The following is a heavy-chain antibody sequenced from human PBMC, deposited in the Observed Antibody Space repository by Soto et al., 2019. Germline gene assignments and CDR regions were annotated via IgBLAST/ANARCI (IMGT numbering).Heavy chain of an antibody. CDR2: IYYSGST. CDR3: ARDRSMYYYDSSGYYWGVFYGAFDI. Sequence: SETLSLTCTVSGGSISSYYWSWIRQPPGKGLEWIGYIYYSGSTNYNPSLKSRVTISVDTSKNQFSLKLSSVTAADTAVYYCARDRSMYYYDSSGYYWGVFYGAFDIWGQGTMVTVSS. V-gene: IGHV4-59*12. D-gene: IGHD3-22*01. J-gene: IGHJ3*02. CDR1: GGSISSYY.